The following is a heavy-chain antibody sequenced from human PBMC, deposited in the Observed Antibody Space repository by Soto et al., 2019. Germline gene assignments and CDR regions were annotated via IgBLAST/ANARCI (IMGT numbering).Heavy chain of an antibody. CDR3: ARDSRFSAARPWYYDY. J-gene: IGHJ4*02. D-gene: IGHD6-6*01. V-gene: IGHV3-7*05. CDR2: IKQDGSDK. Sequence: GGSLRLSCAASGFTFNSYWMSWVRQVPGRGLEWVANIKQDGSDKYYVDPVKGRFTISRDNAKNSLYLQMNSLSAEDTAVYYCARDSRFSAARPWYYDYWGQGALVTVSS. CDR1: GFTFNSYW.